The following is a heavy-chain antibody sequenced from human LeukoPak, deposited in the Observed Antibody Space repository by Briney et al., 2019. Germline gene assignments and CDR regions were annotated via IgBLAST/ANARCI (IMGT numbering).Heavy chain of an antibody. CDR1: GDSVSSNSAA. J-gene: IGHJ3*02. Sequence: SQTLSLTCAISGDSVSSNSAAWNWIRQSPSRGLEWLGRTYYRSKWYNDYAVSVKSRITINPDTSKNQFSLQLNSVTPEDTAVYYCARDRWLVTPEGDAFDIWGQGTMVTVSS. CDR3: ARDRWLVTPEGDAFDI. V-gene: IGHV6-1*01. CDR2: TYYRSKWYN. D-gene: IGHD4-23*01.